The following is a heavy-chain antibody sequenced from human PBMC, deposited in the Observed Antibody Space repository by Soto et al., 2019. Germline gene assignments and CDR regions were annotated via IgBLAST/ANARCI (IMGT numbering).Heavy chain of an antibody. CDR1: GGSISSQY. D-gene: IGHD3-3*01. V-gene: IGHV4-59*08. J-gene: IGHJ4*02. Sequence: PSETLSLTCTVSGGSISSQYWSWIRQPPGKGLEWIGYIYYSGSTNYNPSLKSRVAISVDTSKNQFSLKVSSVTAADTAVYYCARVDFWSGRAFDYWGKGTLVTVSS. CDR2: IYYSGST. CDR3: ARVDFWSGRAFDY.